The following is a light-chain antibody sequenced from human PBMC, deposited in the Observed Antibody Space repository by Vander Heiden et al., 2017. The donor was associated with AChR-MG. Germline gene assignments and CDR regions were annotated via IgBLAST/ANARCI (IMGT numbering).Light chain of an antibody. CDR3: QHLNSYPLT. Sequence: IQLTQSPSSLAASVGDRVTITCRASQGISNYLARYQQNPGEAPKLLIYVSSTLQSGVPPRFTGSGYGTDFTLPISSLQPEDFATYYCQHLNSYPLTFGGGTKVEIK. CDR1: QGISNY. V-gene: IGKV1-9*01. J-gene: IGKJ4*01. CDR2: VSS.